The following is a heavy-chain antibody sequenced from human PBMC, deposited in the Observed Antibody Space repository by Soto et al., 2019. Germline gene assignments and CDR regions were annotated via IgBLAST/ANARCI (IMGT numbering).Heavy chain of an antibody. CDR3: VRDGTTTLRYWFDT. Sequence: SETLCLTCTVSGASISGFYWSWIRKSAGKGLEWIGRIYATGTTDYNPSLKSRVMMSVDTSKKQFSLKLRSVNAADTAVYYCVRDGTTTLRYWFDTWGQG. CDR1: GASISGFY. CDR2: IYATGTT. J-gene: IGHJ5*02. D-gene: IGHD1-1*01. V-gene: IGHV4-4*07.